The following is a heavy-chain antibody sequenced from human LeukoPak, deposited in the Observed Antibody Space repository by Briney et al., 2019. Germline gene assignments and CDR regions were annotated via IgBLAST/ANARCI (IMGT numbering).Heavy chain of an antibody. CDR3: AREQYGSDDALDI. CDR1: GFTFSSYG. CDR2: IWFDGSNK. Sequence: GRSLRLSCAASGFTFSSYGMHWVRQAPGKGLGWVAVIWFDGSNKYYADSVKGRFTVSRDDSKNTMDLQMNSLRAEDTAVYYCAREQYGSDDALDIWGQGTMVTVSS. V-gene: IGHV3-33*01. D-gene: IGHD4-17*01. J-gene: IGHJ3*02.